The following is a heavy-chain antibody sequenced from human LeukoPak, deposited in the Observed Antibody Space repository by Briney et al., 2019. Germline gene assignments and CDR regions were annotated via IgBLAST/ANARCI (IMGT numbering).Heavy chain of an antibody. V-gene: IGHV4-59*08. Sequence: AETLALTCTFSVGSISSYYWSWIRQPPGKGLEWVGYIYYSGSTNYNPSLTSRVTISVDTSKPQFPLTLRSVTAADTAVYYCARHRGDRYNFDYYYAMDVWGQGTTVTVSS. D-gene: IGHD5-24*01. J-gene: IGHJ6*02. CDR3: ARHRGDRYNFDYYYAMDV. CDR2: IYYSGST. CDR1: VGSISSYY.